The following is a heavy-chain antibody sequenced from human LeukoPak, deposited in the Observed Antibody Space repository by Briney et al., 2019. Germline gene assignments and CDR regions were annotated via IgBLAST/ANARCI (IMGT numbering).Heavy chain of an antibody. V-gene: IGHV4-4*07. CDR3: ARGGEVGGTGSRFDY. Sequence: SETLPLTCNVSGGSISRYYWSWIRQPAGKGLEWIGRVYTSGSTNYNPSLKSRVTMSVETSKSQFSLKLSSVTAADTAIYYCARGGEVGGTGSRFDYWGQGTLVTVSS. D-gene: IGHD1-26*01. J-gene: IGHJ4*02. CDR2: VYTSGST. CDR1: GGSISRYY.